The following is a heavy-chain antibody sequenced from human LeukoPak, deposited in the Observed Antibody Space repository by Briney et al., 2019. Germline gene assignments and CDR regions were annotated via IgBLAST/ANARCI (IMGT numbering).Heavy chain of an antibody. V-gene: IGHV3-7*01. D-gene: IGHD5-24*01. CDR2: INLDGHDE. J-gene: IGHJ4*02. CDR1: GFTFSSYS. Sequence: GGSLRLSCAASGFTFSSYSMGWVRQAPGKGLECVANINLDGHDEYCVDSVRGRATISRDNAENSLFLQMNSLRVEDTGIYYCAKWRWRQSEYEDWGQGTLVTVSS. CDR3: AKWRWRQSEYED.